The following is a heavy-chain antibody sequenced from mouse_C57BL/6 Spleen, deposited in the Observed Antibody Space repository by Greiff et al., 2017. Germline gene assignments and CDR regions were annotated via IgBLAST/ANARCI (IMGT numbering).Heavy chain of an antibody. CDR3: ARNYGSSYVGYFDY. J-gene: IGHJ2*01. Sequence: EVMLVESGGGLVKPGGSLKLSCAASGFTFSDYGMHWVRQAPEKGLEWVAYISSGSSTIYYADTVKGRFTISRDNAKNTLFLQMTSLRSEDTAMYYCARNYGSSYVGYFDYWGQGTTLTVSS. D-gene: IGHD1-1*01. CDR2: ISSGSSTI. CDR1: GFTFSDYG. V-gene: IGHV5-17*01.